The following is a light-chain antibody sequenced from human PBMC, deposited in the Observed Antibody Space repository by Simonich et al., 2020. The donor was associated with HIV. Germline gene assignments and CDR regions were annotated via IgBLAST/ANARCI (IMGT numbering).Light chain of an antibody. CDR3: CSYAGSSTWV. V-gene: IGLV2-23*01. CDR1: RSDVGSYNL. J-gene: IGLJ3*02. CDR2: EAN. Sequence: QSALTQPASVSGSPGQSITISCTGTRSDVGSYNLVSWYQQHPGKAPKLMIYEANKRPSGVSNRFSGSKSCKTASLTISGPPAEDEADYYCCSYAGSSTWVFGGGTKLTVL.